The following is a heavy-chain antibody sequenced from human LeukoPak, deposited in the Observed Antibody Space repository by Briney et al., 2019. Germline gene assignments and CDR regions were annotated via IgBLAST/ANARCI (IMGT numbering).Heavy chain of an antibody. V-gene: IGHV3-66*01. Sequence: GGSLRLSCAASGFTVSSNYMTWVRQAPGKGLEWVSVIYSGGNTYYADSVKGRFTISRDNTKNTLYLQMNSLRADDTAVYYCARDVGYIVGATPGAFDIWGQGTMVTVSS. CDR2: IYSGGNT. J-gene: IGHJ3*02. CDR3: ARDVGYIVGATPGAFDI. CDR1: GFTVSSNY. D-gene: IGHD1-26*01.